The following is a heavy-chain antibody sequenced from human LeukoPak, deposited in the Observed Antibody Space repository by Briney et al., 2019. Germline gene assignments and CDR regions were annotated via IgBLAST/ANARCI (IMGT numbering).Heavy chain of an antibody. CDR1: GFTFSSYW. CDR2: IKQDGSDK. J-gene: IGHJ4*02. CDR3: ASATWSLHY. D-gene: IGHD2-8*02. Sequence: PGGSLRLPCAASGFTFSSYWMSWVRQAPGKGLEWVAIIKQDGSDKYYVDSVKGRFTISRDNDKNSLYLQMNSLRAEDTAMYYCASATWSLHYWGQGTLVTVSS. V-gene: IGHV3-7*01.